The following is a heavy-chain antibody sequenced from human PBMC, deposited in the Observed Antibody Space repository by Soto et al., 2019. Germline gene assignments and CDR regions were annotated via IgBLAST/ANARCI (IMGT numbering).Heavy chain of an antibody. V-gene: IGHV3-23*01. CDR2: ISGDSGRT. CDR3: AVTPNCGRDCSAASYWYFDI. CDR1: GLTFGNYA. Sequence: EVQLLESGGGLVQPGGSVRLSCAASGLTFGNYAMSWVRLAPGKGLEWVSAISGDSGRTYYADSVKGRFTISRDNSKNTLYLQMNTLRAEDTAVYYCAVTPNCGRDCSAASYWYFDIWGRGTLVIVSS. J-gene: IGHJ2*01. D-gene: IGHD2-21*02.